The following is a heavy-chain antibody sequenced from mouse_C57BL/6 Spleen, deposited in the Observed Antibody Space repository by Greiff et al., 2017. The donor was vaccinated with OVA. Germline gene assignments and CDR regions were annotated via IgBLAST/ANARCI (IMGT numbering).Heavy chain of an antibody. Sequence: EVKLVESGEGLVKPGGSLKLSCAASGFTFSSYAMSWVRQTPEKRLEWVAYISSGGDYIYYADTVKGRFTISRDNARNTLYLQMSSLKSEDTAMYYCTRDRDYYSNYDAMDYWGQGTSVTVSS. V-gene: IGHV5-9-1*02. CDR2: ISSGGDYI. J-gene: IGHJ4*01. D-gene: IGHD2-5*01. CDR3: TRDRDYYSNYDAMDY. CDR1: GFTFSSYA.